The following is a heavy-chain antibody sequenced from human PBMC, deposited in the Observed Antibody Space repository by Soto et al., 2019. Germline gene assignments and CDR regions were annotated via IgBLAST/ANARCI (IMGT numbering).Heavy chain of an antibody. Sequence: SETLSLTCAVYGGSFSGYYWSWIRQPPGKGLEWIGEINHSGGTNYNPSLKSRVTISLDTSKNQFSLSLSSVTAADTAVDYCSREGYCISSSCYYHYYYYMDVWGTGTTVNVSS. CDR3: SREGYCISSSCYYHYYYYMDV. J-gene: IGHJ6*03. V-gene: IGHV4-34*01. CDR1: GGSFSGYY. CDR2: INHSGGT. D-gene: IGHD2-2*01.